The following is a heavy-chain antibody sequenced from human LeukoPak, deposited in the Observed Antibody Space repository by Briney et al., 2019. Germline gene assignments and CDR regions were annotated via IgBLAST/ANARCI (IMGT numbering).Heavy chain of an antibody. CDR3: ARREYRGGRRDY. V-gene: IGHV4-59*12. CDR1: GGSISSYY. D-gene: IGHD6-6*01. CDR2: IYYSGST. Sequence: SETLSLTCTVSGGSISSYYWSWIRRPPGKGLEWIGYIYYSGSTNYNPSLKSRVTISVDTSKNQFSLKLSSVTAADTAVYYCARREYRGGRRDYWGQGTLVTVSS. J-gene: IGHJ4*02.